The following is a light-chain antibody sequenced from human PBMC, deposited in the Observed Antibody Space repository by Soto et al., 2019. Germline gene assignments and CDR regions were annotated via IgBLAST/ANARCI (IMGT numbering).Light chain of an antibody. CDR3: AAWDDSLNGYV. CDR2: SNN. Sequence: QSVLTQPPSASGTPGQRVTISCSGSSSNIGSNTVNWYQQLPGTAPKPLIYSNNRRPSGVPDRFSGSKSGTSASLAISGLQSEDEDDYYCAAWDDSLNGYVFGTGTKVTVL. V-gene: IGLV1-44*01. J-gene: IGLJ1*01. CDR1: SSNIGSNT.